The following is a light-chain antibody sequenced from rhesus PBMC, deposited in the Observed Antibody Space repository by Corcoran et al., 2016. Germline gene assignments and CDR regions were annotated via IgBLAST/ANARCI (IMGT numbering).Light chain of an antibody. Sequence: DIQITQSPSSLSASVGDRVTITCRASQGISNDLAWYQQKPGETPKIQIYEASNLQSVIPSRFSGSGARTDFTLTISNLQPEDFATYYSQHYYSTPFTFGPGTKLDIK. J-gene: IGKJ3*01. CDR1: QGISND. V-gene: IGKV1-25*01. CDR2: EAS. CDR3: QHYYSTPFT.